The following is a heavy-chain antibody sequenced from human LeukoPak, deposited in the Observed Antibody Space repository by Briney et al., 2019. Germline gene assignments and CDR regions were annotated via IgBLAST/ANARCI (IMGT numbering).Heavy chain of an antibody. J-gene: IGHJ4*02. CDR3: AITAMVYFDY. V-gene: IGHV4-39*07. D-gene: IGHD5-18*01. Sequence: SETLSLTCTVSGGSISSSSYYWGWIRQPPGKGLEWIGSIYYSGSTYYNPSLKSRVTISLDTSKNQFSLKLSSVTAADTAVYYCAITAMVYFDYWGQGTLVTVSS. CDR1: GGSISSSSYY. CDR2: IYYSGST.